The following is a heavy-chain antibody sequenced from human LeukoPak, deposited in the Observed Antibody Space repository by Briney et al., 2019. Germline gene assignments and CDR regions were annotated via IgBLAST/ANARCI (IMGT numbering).Heavy chain of an antibody. CDR3: ARGKQSVDY. CDR1: GGSIGTYY. CDR2: IYYSGST. J-gene: IGHJ4*02. Sequence: SETLSLTCTVSGGSIGTYYWTWIRQSPGKGLEWIGNIYYSGSTNYNPSLKSRVTISVDTSKNQFSLKLSSVTAADTAVYYCARGKQSVDYWGQGTLVTVSS. D-gene: IGHD1/OR15-1a*01. V-gene: IGHV4-59*01.